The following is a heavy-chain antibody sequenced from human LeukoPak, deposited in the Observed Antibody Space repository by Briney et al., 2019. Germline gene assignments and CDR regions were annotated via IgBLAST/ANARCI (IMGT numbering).Heavy chain of an antibody. D-gene: IGHD6-19*01. Sequence: SETLSLTCTVSGGSISSYYWSWIRQPPGKGLEWIGYIYYSGSSDYNPSLKSRVTISVDTSKNQFSLKLNSVIAADTAVYYCARYGRGWYAFDYWGQGTLVTVSS. V-gene: IGHV4-59*08. CDR2: IYYSGSS. CDR1: GGSISSYY. J-gene: IGHJ4*02. CDR3: ARYGRGWYAFDY.